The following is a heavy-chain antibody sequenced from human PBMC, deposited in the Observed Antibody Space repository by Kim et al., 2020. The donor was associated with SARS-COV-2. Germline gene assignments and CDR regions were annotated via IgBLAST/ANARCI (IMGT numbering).Heavy chain of an antibody. Sequence: RVTISVDTSKNQFSLKLSSVTAADTAVYYCARVFVGYYDSSGYYLGAFDIWGQGTMVTVSS. D-gene: IGHD3-22*01. CDR3: ARVFVGYYDSSGYYLGAFDI. V-gene: IGHV4-39*07. J-gene: IGHJ3*02.